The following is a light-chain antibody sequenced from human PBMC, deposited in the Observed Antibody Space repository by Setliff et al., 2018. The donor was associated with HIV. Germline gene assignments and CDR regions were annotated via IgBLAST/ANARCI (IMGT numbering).Light chain of an antibody. V-gene: IGLV1-40*01. Sequence: QSVLTRPPSVSGAPGQRVTISCTGSSSNIGAGYDVHWYQQLPGTAPKLLIYGNSNRPSGVPDRFSGSKSGTSASLAIAGLQAEDEADYYCQSYDSSLSVFGTGTKVTV. CDR3: QSYDSSLSV. CDR1: SSNIGAGYD. CDR2: GNS. J-gene: IGLJ1*01.